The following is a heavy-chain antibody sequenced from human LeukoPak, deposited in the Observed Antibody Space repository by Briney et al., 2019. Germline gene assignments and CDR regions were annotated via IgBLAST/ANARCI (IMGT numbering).Heavy chain of an antibody. D-gene: IGHD2-15*01. CDR2: IFISGDT. CDR1: GFTVSSRY. Sequence: GGSLRLSCAASGFTVSSRYMTWVRQAPGKGLEWVAVIFISGDTHYADSVKGRFTISRDNSKNTVYLQMNRLRVEDTAVYYCARDFMVAPPGDYWGQGTLVTVSS. CDR3: ARDFMVAPPGDY. J-gene: IGHJ4*02. V-gene: IGHV3-66*01.